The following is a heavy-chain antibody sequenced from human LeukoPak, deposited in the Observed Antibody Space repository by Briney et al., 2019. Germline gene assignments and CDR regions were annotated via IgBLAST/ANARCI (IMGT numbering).Heavy chain of an antibody. CDR3: AKDYDSETYYYCAMDV. CDR2: ISWNSGTM. CDR1: GFTFENYA. V-gene: IGHV3-9*01. D-gene: IGHD5-12*01. J-gene: IGHJ6*02. Sequence: PGGSLRLSCAASGFTFENYAMHWVRQAPGKGLEWVSGISWNSGTMAYADSVKGRFTISRDDAKNSLYLQMNSLRPEDTALYYCAKDYDSETYYYCAMDVWGQGTTVTVSS.